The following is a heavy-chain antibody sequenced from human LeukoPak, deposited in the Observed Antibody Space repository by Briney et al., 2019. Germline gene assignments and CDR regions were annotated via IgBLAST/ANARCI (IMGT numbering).Heavy chain of an antibody. D-gene: IGHD1-26*01. J-gene: IGHJ4*02. V-gene: IGHV3-48*01. CDR1: AFTFSDYS. Sequence: PGGSLRLSCAASAFTFSDYSMNWVRQAPGKGLEWVSYISGRSSTIYYADSVKGRFTISRDNAESSMYLQMNSLRAEDTAVYYCARDRLKSGSYYFDYWGQGTLVTVSS. CDR3: ARDRLKSGSYYFDY. CDR2: ISGRSSTI.